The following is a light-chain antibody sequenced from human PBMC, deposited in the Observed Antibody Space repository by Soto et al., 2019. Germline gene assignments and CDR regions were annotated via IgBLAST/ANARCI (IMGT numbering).Light chain of an antibody. V-gene: IGKV3-20*01. J-gene: IGKJ1*01. CDR3: QQYGSSPRT. CDR2: GAS. CDR1: QSVSSSY. Sequence: EIVLTQSPGTLSLSPGERATLSCRASQSVSSSYLAWYQQKPGQAPRLRMYGASSRATGIPDRFSGSGSGTDFTLTISRLEPEDVAVYYCQQYGSSPRTFGQGTKVEIK.